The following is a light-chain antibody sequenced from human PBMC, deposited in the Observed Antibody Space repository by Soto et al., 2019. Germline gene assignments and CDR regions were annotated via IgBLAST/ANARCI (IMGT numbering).Light chain of an antibody. J-gene: IGKJ1*01. CDR1: QGITNN. Sequence: DIQMTQSPSAMSASVGDRVTITCRASQGITNNLAWFQQRPGKVPRRLIYFASTLQSGVPSRFSGSGSATEFTLTISGMEPEDFATYYCLQVNSYPWTFGQGTNVEIK. CDR3: LQVNSYPWT. V-gene: IGKV1-17*03. CDR2: FAS.